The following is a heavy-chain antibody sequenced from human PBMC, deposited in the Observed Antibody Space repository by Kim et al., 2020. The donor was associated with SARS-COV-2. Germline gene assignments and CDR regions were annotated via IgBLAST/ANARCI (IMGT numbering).Heavy chain of an antibody. D-gene: IGHD6-19*01. CDR3: VRPHSGRGRGAWFDP. V-gene: IGHV4-39*01. Sequence: SETLSLTCAVFGGSISSGDFYWGWIRQPPGKGLEWVGNIDYTGSTYYNPSLKSRVSMSVDTSKNQFSLRLTSLTAADTAVYYCVRPHSGRGRGAWFDPWGHGTPVTVSS. J-gene: IGHJ5*02. CDR1: GGSISSGDFY. CDR2: IDYTGST.